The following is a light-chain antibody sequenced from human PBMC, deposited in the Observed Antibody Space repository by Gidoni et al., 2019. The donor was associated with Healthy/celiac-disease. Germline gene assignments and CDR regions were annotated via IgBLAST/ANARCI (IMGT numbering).Light chain of an antibody. CDR3: MQALQTPLT. CDR2: LGS. Sequence: DIEMTQSPLSLPVTPGEPASISCRSSQSLLHSNGYNYLDWYLQKPGQSPQLLIYLGSNRASGVPDRFSGSGSGTDFTLKISRVEAEDVGVYYCMQALQTPLTFXQXTKLXIK. CDR1: QSLLHSNGYNY. V-gene: IGKV2-28*01. J-gene: IGKJ2*01.